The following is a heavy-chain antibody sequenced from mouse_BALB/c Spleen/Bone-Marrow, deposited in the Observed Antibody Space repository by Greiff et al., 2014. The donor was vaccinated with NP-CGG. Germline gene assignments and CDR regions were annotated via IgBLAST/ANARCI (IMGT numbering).Heavy chain of an antibody. D-gene: IGHD1-1*01. CDR2: IDPENGDT. V-gene: IGHV14-4*02. J-gene: IGHJ2*01. CDR3: NAHITEVNG. Sequence: EVHLVESGAELVRSGASVKLSYTASGFNIKDYYMHWVKQRPEQGLEWIGWIDPENGDTEYVPKFQGKATMTADTSSNTAYLQLSILTSENTAVYCCNAHITEVNGWGPGTTLTVSS. CDR1: GFNIKDYY.